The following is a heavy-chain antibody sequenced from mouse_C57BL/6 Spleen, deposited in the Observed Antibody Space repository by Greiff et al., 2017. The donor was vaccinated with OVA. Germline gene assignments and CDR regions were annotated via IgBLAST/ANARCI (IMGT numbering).Heavy chain of an antibody. V-gene: IGHV1-19*01. CDR3: ADSSHAMDY. Sequence: VHVKQSGPVLVKPGASVKMSCKASGYTFTDYYMNWVKQSHGKSLEWIGVINPYNGGTSYNQKFKGKATLTVDKSSSTAYMELNSLTSEDSAVYYCADSSHAMDYWGQGTSVTVSS. CDR2: INPYNGGT. CDR1: GYTFTDYY. D-gene: IGHD2-12*01. J-gene: IGHJ4*01.